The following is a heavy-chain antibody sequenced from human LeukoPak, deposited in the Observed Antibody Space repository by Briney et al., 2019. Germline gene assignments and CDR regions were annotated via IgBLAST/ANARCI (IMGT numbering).Heavy chain of an antibody. CDR2: INWNGGST. Sequence: GGTLRLSCAASGFTFDDYGMSWVRQAPGKGLEWVSGINWNGGSTGYADSVKGRFTISRDNAKNSLYLQMNSLRAEDTAVYYCAKVRVVFNWNYAYYFDDWGQGTLVTVSS. CDR3: AKVRVVFNWNYAYYFDD. V-gene: IGHV3-20*04. CDR1: GFTFDDYG. D-gene: IGHD1-7*01. J-gene: IGHJ4*02.